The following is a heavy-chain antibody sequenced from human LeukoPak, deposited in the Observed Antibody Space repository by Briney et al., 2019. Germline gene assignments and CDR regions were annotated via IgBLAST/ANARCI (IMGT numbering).Heavy chain of an antibody. CDR3: ARGVSGSYFSLGY. D-gene: IGHD1-26*01. V-gene: IGHV4-59*01. Sequence: SETLSLTCTVCGGSMSCYYWSWTRPPPGKGLEWIGYIYYSGSTHYNPSLKRRINISVHVPKHQVSVKLSSVTAADTAVYYCARGVSGSYFSLGYWGQGTLVTVSS. J-gene: IGHJ4*02. CDR2: IYYSGST. CDR1: GGSMSCYY.